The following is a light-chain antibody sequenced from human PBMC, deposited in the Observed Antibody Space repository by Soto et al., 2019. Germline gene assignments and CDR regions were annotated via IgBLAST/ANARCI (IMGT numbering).Light chain of an antibody. CDR2: AAS. V-gene: IGKV3-20*01. J-gene: IGKJ5*01. CDR3: QQYGSSYT. Sequence: EMVLTQSPGTLSLSPGERATLSCRASQSVSSSYLVWHQQKPGQAPRLLIYAASRRATGIPDRFSGSGSGTDFTLTISRLEPEDFAVYYCQQYGSSYTFGQGTRLEIK. CDR1: QSVSSSY.